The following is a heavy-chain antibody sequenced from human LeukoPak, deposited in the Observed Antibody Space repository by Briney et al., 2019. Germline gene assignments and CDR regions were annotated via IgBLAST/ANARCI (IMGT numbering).Heavy chain of an antibody. J-gene: IGHJ5*02. CDR3: AREPGYYDSSGYSRYPDWFDP. D-gene: IGHD3-22*01. CDR1: GGSISSYY. Sequence: SETLSLTCTVSGGSISSYYWSWIRQPPGKGLEWIGYIYYSGSTNYNPSLKSRVTISVDTSKNQFSLKLSSVTAADTAVYYCAREPGYYDSSGYSRYPDWFDPWGQGTLVTVSS. CDR2: IYYSGST. V-gene: IGHV4-59*12.